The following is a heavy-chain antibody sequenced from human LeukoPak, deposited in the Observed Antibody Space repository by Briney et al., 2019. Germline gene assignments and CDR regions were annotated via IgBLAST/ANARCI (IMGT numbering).Heavy chain of an antibody. D-gene: IGHD4-17*01. CDR2: ISAYNGNT. CDR3: ARSFSNYGDYSRWDFDY. Sequence: ASAKVSCKASGYTFTSYGISWVRQAPGQGLEWMGWISAYNGNTNYAQKLQGRVTMTTDTSTSTAYMELRSLRSDDTAVYYCARSFSNYGDYSRWDFDYWGQGTLVTVSS. CDR1: GYTFTSYG. V-gene: IGHV1-18*01. J-gene: IGHJ4*02.